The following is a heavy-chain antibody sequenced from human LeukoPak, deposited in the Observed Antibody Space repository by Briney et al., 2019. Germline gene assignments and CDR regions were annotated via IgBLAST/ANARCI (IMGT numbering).Heavy chain of an antibody. CDR1: GGTFSSYA. CDR2: IIPIFGTA. D-gene: IGHD3-22*01. J-gene: IGHJ4*02. CDR3: ARNYYDSSGYHLHPDY. V-gene: IGHV1-69*13. Sequence: GASVKVSCKASGGTFSSYAISWVRQAPGQGLEWMGGIIPIFGTANYAQKFQGRVTITADESTSTAYMELSSLRSEDTAVYYCARNYYDSSGYHLHPDYWGQGTLVTVSS.